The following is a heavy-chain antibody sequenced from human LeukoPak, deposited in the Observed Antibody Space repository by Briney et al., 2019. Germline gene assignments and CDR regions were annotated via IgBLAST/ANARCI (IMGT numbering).Heavy chain of an antibody. CDR2: VTPSTGDI. D-gene: IGHD6-13*01. V-gene: IGHV1-2*02. J-gene: IGHJ5*02. CDR1: GYTFTEYY. CDR3: ARDIAPPGSWWLDP. Sequence: GASVKVSCKASGYTFTEYYIHWLRQAPEQGLEWMGWVTPSTGDIYYAQNFQGRVTMTRDTSISTAYMQLGSLKSDDTAVYYCARDIAPPGSWWLDPWGQGTLVTVSS.